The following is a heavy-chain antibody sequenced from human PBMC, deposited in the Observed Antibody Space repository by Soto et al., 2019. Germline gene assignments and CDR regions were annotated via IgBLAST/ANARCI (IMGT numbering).Heavy chain of an antibody. CDR1: GFTFSSYG. CDR2: ISYDGGNK. J-gene: IGHJ5*02. D-gene: IGHD3-22*01. Sequence: GGSLRLSCAASGFTFSSYGMHWVRQAPGKGLEWVAVISYDGGNKYYADSVKGRFTISRDNSKNTLYLQMNSLRAEDTAVYYCAKDRSYYDSSGYPDLWGQGTLVTVSS. CDR3: AKDRSYYDSSGYPDL. V-gene: IGHV3-30*18.